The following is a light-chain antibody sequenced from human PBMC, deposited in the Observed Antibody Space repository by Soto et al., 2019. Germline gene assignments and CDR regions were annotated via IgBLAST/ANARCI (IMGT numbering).Light chain of an antibody. CDR3: HQDGSSQP. J-gene: IGKJ4*01. Sequence: EIVLTQSPGTLSLSPGERATLSCRASQSISSSHLAWYQQKPGQAPRLLIYGAFSRATGIPDRFSGSGSGTDFTLTISRLEPEDFAVYYCHQDGSSQPFGGGTKVEIK. CDR1: QSISSSH. V-gene: IGKV3-20*01. CDR2: GAF.